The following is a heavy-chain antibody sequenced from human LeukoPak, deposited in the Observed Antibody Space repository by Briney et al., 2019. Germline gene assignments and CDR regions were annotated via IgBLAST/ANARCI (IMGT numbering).Heavy chain of an antibody. V-gene: IGHV3-21*01. J-gene: IGHJ3*02. D-gene: IGHD1-1*01. CDR3: ARDRYNYGAHDAFDI. CDR1: EFTFNTYT. CDR2: IHTSGDI. Sequence: GESLRLSCAAAEFTFNTYTMIWVRQAPGKGLEWVSSIHTSGDIYYADSVKGRFTISRDDANNSLFLQMNSLRAEDTAVYYCARDRYNYGAHDAFDIWGQGTMVTVSS.